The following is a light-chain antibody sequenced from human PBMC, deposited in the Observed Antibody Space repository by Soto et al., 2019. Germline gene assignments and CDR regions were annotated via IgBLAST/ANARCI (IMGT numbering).Light chain of an antibody. Sequence: DIQMTQSPSSLSASVGDSVTITCRASQGIIDYLAWYQQKPGKAPKLLIYAASTLESGVPSRFSGSGAGTDFTLPSSSLQPEDVATYYCQKYNSAPRTFGQGNKVEI. CDR1: QGIIDY. CDR3: QKYNSAPRT. CDR2: AAS. J-gene: IGKJ1*01. V-gene: IGKV1-27*01.